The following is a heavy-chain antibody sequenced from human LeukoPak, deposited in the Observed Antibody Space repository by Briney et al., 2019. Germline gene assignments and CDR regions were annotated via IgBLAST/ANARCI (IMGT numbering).Heavy chain of an antibody. D-gene: IGHD1-7*01. CDR1: GGTFSSYA. J-gene: IGHJ4*02. V-gene: IGHV1-69*05. CDR2: IIPIFGTA. CDR3: ASSSNWNYIMAY. Sequence: SVKVSCKASGGTFSSYAISWVRQAPGQGLEWMGGIIPIFGTANYAQKFQGRVTITTDESTSTAYMELSSLRSEDTAVYYCASSSNWNYIMAYWGQGTLVTVSS.